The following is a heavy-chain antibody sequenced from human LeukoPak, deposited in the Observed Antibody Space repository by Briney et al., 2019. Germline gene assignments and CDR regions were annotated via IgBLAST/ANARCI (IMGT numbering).Heavy chain of an antibody. Sequence: SQTLSLTCTVSGGSISSGSYYWSWIRQPAGKGLEWIGRIYTSGSTNYNPSLKSRVTISVDTSKNQFSLKLSSVTAADTAVYYCARHSDFWSLYYFDYWGQGTLVTVSS. CDR1: GGSISSGSYY. J-gene: IGHJ4*02. V-gene: IGHV4-61*02. CDR2: IYTSGST. CDR3: ARHSDFWSLYYFDY. D-gene: IGHD3-3*01.